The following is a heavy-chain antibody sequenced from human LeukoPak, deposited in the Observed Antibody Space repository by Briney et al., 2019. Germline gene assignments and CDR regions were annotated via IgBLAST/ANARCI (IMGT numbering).Heavy chain of an antibody. CDR3: AKSESITIFGVVDY. CDR1: GLTFSNYA. Sequence: PGGSLRLSCAASGLTFSNYAMSWVRQAPGKGLEWVSAISGSGGSTYYADSVKGRFTISRDNSKNTLYLQMNSLRAEDTAVYYCAKSESITIFGVVDYWGQGTLVTVSS. D-gene: IGHD3-3*01. CDR2: ISGSGGST. V-gene: IGHV3-23*01. J-gene: IGHJ4*02.